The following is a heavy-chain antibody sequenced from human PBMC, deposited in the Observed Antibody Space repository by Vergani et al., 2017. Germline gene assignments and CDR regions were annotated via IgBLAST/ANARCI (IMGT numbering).Heavy chain of an antibody. J-gene: IGHJ4*02. CDR1: GFTFDDYA. CDR3: AKANLPDYDFWSGLEY. V-gene: IGHV3-43D*04. Sequence: VQLVESGGGVVQPGRSLRLSCAASGFTFDDYAMHWVRQAPGKGLEWVSLISWDGGSTYYADSVKGRFTISRDNSKNSLYLQMNSLRAEDTALYYCAKANLPDYDFWSGLEYWGQGTLVTVSS. CDR2: ISWDGGST. D-gene: IGHD3-3*01.